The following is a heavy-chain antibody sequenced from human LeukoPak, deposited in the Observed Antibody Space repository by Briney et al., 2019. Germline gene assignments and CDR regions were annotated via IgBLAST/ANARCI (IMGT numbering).Heavy chain of an antibody. J-gene: IGHJ6*02. V-gene: IGHV3-30-3*01. CDR1: GFTFSSYA. CDR3: ARAVMSEAGPQYYYYGMDV. D-gene: IGHD6-19*01. CDR2: ISYDGSNK. Sequence: GSLRLSCAASGFTFSSYAMHWVRQAPGKGLEWVAVISYDGSNKYYADSVKGRFTISRDNSKNTLYLQMNSLRAEDTAVYYCARAVMSEAGPQYYYYGMDVWGQGTTVTVSS.